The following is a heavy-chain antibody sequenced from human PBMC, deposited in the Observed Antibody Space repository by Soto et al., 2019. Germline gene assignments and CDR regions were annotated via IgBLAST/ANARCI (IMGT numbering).Heavy chain of an antibody. CDR1: GGTFSSYA. V-gene: IGHV1-69*13. CDR3: ARGTYYDFWSGYSSFDY. Sequence: GASVKVSCKASGGTFSSYAISWVRQAPGQGLEWMGGIIPIFGTANYAQKFQGRVTITADESTSTAYMELSSLRSEDTAVYYCARGTYYDFWSGYSSFDYWGQGTLVTVSS. D-gene: IGHD3-3*01. J-gene: IGHJ4*02. CDR2: IIPIFGTA.